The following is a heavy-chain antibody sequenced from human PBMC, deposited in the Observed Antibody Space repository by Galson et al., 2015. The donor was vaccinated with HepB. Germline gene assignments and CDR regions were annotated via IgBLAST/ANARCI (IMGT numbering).Heavy chain of an antibody. J-gene: IGHJ4*02. V-gene: IGHV3-30-3*01. Sequence: SLRLSCAASGFTFSSYAMHWVRQAPGKGLEWVAVISYDGSNKYYADSVKGRFTISRDNSKNTLYLQMNSLRAEDTAVYYCARGSSGYSYGWEYYFDYWGQGTLVTVSS. CDR1: GFTFSSYA. CDR2: ISYDGSNK. D-gene: IGHD5-18*01. CDR3: ARGSSGYSYGWEYYFDY.